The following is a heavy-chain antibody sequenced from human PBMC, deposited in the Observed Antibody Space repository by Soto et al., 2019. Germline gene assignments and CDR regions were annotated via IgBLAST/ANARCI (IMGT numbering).Heavy chain of an antibody. CDR1: GRSISSANYY. V-gene: IGHV4-30-4*01. D-gene: IGHD2-15*01. J-gene: IGHJ4*02. CDR2: IYYSGST. CDR3: ARYGSGECNRGSCYSPFDY. Sequence: PSETLSLTSTVSGRSISSANYYWSWIRQPPGKGLEWIGYIYYSGSTYYNPSLRSRVTISVDTSKNQFSLKLSSVTAADTAVYYCARYGSGECNRGSCYSPFDYWGQGTLVTVSS.